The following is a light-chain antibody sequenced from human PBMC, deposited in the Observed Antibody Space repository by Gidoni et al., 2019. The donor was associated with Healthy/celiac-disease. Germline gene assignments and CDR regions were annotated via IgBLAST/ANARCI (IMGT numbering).Light chain of an antibody. CDR1: QSINSY. Sequence: DFQLTHSPSSLSASVGDRVTITCRASQSINSYLNWYQQKPGKAPKLLIYAASSLQSGVPSRFSGSGSGTDFTLTISSLQPEDFATYYCQQSYSTPRTFGEGTKVEIK. CDR3: QQSYSTPRT. CDR2: AAS. V-gene: IGKV1-39*01. J-gene: IGKJ1*01.